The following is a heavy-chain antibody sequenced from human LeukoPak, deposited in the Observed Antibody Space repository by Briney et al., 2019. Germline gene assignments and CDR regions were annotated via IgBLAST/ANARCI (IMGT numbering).Heavy chain of an antibody. V-gene: IGHV3-30*02. CDR3: AKDEAPGYDSSGYYD. Sequence: GGSLRLSCAASGFTFSSYGMHWVRQAPGKGLECVAFIRYDGSNKYYADSVKGRFTISRDNYKNTLYLQMNSLRAEDTAVYYCAKDEAPGYDSSGYYDWGQGTLVTVSS. CDR2: IRYDGSNK. CDR1: GFTFSSYG. D-gene: IGHD3-22*01. J-gene: IGHJ4*02.